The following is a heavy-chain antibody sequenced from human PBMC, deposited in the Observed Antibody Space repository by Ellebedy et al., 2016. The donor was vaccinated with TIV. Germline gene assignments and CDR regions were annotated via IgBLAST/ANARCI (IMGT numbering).Heavy chain of an antibody. Sequence: AASVKVSCKASGGTFSSDVIRWVRQAPGQGLEWMGGIIPMFGTPNYAQRLQGRVTITADKSTSTAYMELSSLRSDDTAVYYCATSAAEEYFQHWGQGTLVTVSS. CDR1: GGTFSSDV. J-gene: IGHJ1*01. CDR2: IIPMFGTP. V-gene: IGHV1-69*06. CDR3: ATSAAEEYFQH. D-gene: IGHD2-2*01.